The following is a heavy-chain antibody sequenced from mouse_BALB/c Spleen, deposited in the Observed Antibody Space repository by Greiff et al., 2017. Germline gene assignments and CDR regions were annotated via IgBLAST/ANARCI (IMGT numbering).Heavy chain of an antibody. CDR3: ARGGVDGYLAWFAY. J-gene: IGHJ3*01. CDR2: IDPANGNT. D-gene: IGHD2-3*01. Sequence: VQLQQSGAELVKPGASVKLSCTASGFNIKDSYMHWVKQRPEQGLEWIGRIDPANGNTKYDPKFQGKATITADTSSNTAYLQLSSLTSEDTAVYYCARGGVDGYLAWFAYWGQGTLVTVSA. CDR1: GFNIKDSY. V-gene: IGHV14-3*02.